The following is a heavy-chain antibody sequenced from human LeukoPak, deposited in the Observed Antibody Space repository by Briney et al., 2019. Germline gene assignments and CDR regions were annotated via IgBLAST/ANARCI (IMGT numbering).Heavy chain of an antibody. CDR2: ISYHGNEK. D-gene: IGHD3-22*01. J-gene: IGHJ4*02. CDR1: GFPFSNYA. V-gene: IGHV3-30-3*01. Sequence: GRSLRLSCAASGFPFSNYAMHWVRQAPGKGLEWLGVISYHGNEKYYADSVRGRFTISRDNAKNSLYLQMNSLRAEDTAVYYCARDRRDYDSSGKIPNYWGQGTLVTVSS. CDR3: ARDRRDYDSSGKIPNY.